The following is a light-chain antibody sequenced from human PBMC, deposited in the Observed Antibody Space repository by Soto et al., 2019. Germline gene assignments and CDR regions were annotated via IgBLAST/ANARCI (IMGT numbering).Light chain of an antibody. Sequence: QSALTQPRSVSGSPGQSVTISCTGTSSDVGGYNYVSWYQEHPGRAPKLMIYDVSIRPSGVPDRFSGSKSGNTASLTISGLLVEDEADYYCCSYAGTYSSFVFGSGTKVTVL. CDR2: DVS. CDR3: CSYAGTYSSFV. CDR1: SSDVGGYNY. J-gene: IGLJ1*01. V-gene: IGLV2-11*01.